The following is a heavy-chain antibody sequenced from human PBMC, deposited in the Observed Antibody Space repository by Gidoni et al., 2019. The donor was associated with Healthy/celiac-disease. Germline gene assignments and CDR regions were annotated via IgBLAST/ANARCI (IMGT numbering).Heavy chain of an antibody. D-gene: IGHD3-22*01. J-gene: IGHJ4*02. V-gene: IGHV4-34*01. CDR2: INHSGST. CDR3: ASHHYDSSGYYYQYYFDY. Sequence: QVQLQQWGAGLLKPSETLSLTCAVYGGSFSGYYWSWIRQPPGKGLEWIGEINHSGSTNYNPSLKSRVTISVDTSKNQFSLKLSSVTAADTAVYYCASHHYDSSGYYYQYYFDYWGQGTLVTVSS. CDR1: GGSFSGYY.